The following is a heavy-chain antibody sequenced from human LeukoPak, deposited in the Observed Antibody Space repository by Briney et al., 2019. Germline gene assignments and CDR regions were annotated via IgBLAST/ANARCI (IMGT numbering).Heavy chain of an antibody. V-gene: IGHV5-10-1*01. D-gene: IGHD2-15*01. CDR2: IVPSDSYT. CDR1: GYIFTSYW. J-gene: IGHJ4*02. Sequence: GESLQISCKGSGYIFTSYWISWVRQMPGKGLEWMGRIVPSDSYTNYSPSFQGHVTISADKSISTAYLQWSSLKASDTAMYYCARRYCSGGSCYSSFDYWGQGTLVTVSS. CDR3: ARRYCSGGSCYSSFDY.